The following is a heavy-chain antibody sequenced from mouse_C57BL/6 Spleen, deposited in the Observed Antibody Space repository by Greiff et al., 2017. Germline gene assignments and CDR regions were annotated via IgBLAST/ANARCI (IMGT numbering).Heavy chain of an antibody. Sequence: QVHVKQSGAELVRPGASVTLSCKASGYTFTDYDMHWVKQTPVHGLEWIGAIDPETGGTAYNQKFKGKAILTADTASSTAYMELRSLTSEDSAAYYCTSSGGDYWGQGTTLTVSS. J-gene: IGHJ2*01. CDR2: IDPETGGT. V-gene: IGHV1-15*01. CDR1: GYTFTDYD. D-gene: IGHD3-1*01. CDR3: TSSGGDY.